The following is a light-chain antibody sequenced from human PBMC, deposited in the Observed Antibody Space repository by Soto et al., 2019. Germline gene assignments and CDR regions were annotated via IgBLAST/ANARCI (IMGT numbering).Light chain of an antibody. CDR2: SAS. V-gene: IGKV3-20*01. Sequence: VLAQFPGPLSLSPGERPTLSCRASDHVPSSSLAWYQQNPGQAPRLLIHSASSRATGIPDRFSGIGYGTDFTLTISGLEPEDFAVYHCQHDGSSRFTFGQGARLEI. CDR3: QHDGSSRFT. CDR1: DHVPSSS. J-gene: IGKJ5*01.